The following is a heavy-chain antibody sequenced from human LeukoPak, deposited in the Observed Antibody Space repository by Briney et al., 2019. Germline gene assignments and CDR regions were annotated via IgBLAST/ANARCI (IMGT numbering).Heavy chain of an antibody. CDR3: AFPYASSWYPFDS. D-gene: IGHD6-13*01. Sequence: GGPRSSSWAASGFTFSSDWMHGFRQAPGKGRCWVSRINSDGSSTSYADSVKGRFTISRDNAKNTLYLQMNSLRAEDTAMYYCAFPYASSWYPFDSWGQGTLVTVSS. V-gene: IGHV3-74*01. J-gene: IGHJ4*02. CDR1: GFTFSSDW. CDR2: INSDGSST.